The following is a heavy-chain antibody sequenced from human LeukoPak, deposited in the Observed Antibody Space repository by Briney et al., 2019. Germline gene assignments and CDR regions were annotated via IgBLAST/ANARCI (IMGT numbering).Heavy chain of an antibody. V-gene: IGHV4-59*01. CDR2: IYYSGIT. CDR1: GGSISTYY. J-gene: IGHJ4*02. Sequence: NPSETLSLTCTVSGGSISTYYWSWIRQPPGKGLEWIGYIYYSGITRYNPSLKSRVTISVDTSKNQFSLKLSSVTAADTAVYYCARVGSYSFDHWGQGTLVTVSA. CDR3: ARVGSYSFDH. D-gene: IGHD6-13*01.